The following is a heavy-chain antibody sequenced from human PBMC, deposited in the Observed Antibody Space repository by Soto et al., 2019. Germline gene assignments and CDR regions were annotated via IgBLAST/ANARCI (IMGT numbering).Heavy chain of an antibody. D-gene: IGHD5-12*01. J-gene: IGHJ6*02. V-gene: IGHV3-30-3*01. CDR1: GFTFSSYA. Sequence: PGGSLRLSCAASGFTFSSYAMHWVRQAPGKGLEWVAVISYDGSNKYYADSVKGRFTISRDNSKNTLYLQMNSLRAEDTAVYYCARVSKWLRLRALDYYYGMDVWGQGTTVTVSS. CDR3: ARVSKWLRLRALDYYYGMDV. CDR2: ISYDGSNK.